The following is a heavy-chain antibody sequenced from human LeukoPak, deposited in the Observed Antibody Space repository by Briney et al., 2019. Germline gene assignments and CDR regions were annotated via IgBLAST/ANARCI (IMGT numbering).Heavy chain of an antibody. J-gene: IGHJ3*02. V-gene: IGHV4-59*01. CDR1: GGSISSYY. D-gene: IGHD3-22*01. Sequence: SETLSLTCTVSGGSISSYYWSWIRQPPGRGLEWIGYIYYSGSTNYNPSLKSRVTISVDTSKNQFSLKLSSVTAADTAVYYCARDRTYYDSSGYYLAFDIWGQGTMVTVSS. CDR2: IYYSGST. CDR3: ARDRTYYDSSGYYLAFDI.